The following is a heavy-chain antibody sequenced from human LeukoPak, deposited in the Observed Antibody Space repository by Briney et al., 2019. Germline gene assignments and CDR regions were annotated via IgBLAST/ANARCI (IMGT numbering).Heavy chain of an antibody. J-gene: IGHJ4*02. V-gene: IGHV3-23*01. CDR3: AKDRPHRIYAVVVSPATYFDY. CDR2: ISGRGDAT. CDR1: GFTFSSYA. D-gene: IGHD2-15*01. Sequence: GGSLRLSCAASGFTFSSYAMSWVRQGPVKGLELVTSISGRGDATYYADSVKGRFTISRDNCKNTLFLQMSSLRAEDTAFYPCAKDRPHRIYAVVVSPATYFDYWGQGLLVTVSS.